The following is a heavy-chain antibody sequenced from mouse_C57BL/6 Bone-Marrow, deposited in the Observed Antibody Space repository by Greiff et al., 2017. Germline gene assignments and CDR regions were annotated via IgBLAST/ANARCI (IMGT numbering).Heavy chain of an antibody. D-gene: IGHD2-2*01. CDR2: IRSKSSNYAT. V-gene: IGHV10-3*01. Sequence: EVQLQESGGGLVQPKGSLKLSCAASGFTFNTYAMHWVRQAPGKGLEWVARIRSKSSNYATYYADSVKNRFTNSRDDSQSMLYLQMNNLKTEDTAMYYCVRDDGYDGGYWYFDVWGTGTTVTVSS. J-gene: IGHJ1*03. CDR3: VRDDGYDGGYWYFDV. CDR1: GFTFNTYA.